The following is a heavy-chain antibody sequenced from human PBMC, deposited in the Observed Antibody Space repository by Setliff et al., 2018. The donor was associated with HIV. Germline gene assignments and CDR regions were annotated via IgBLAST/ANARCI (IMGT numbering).Heavy chain of an antibody. J-gene: IGHJ4*02. CDR3: ARLMKTYYYDTSGYYAPWGNFDH. CDR1: GFSLSNTRMG. V-gene: IGHV2-26*03. D-gene: IGHD3-22*01. Sequence: ASGPTLVNPTETLTLTCTISGFSLSNTRMGVSWIRQPPGKALEWLTHIFSDDEKSYSTSLKSRLTISKDTSKGQVVLTMTNLDPVDTATYYCARLMKTYYYDTSGYYAPWGNFDHWGQGTLVTVSS. CDR2: IFSDDEK.